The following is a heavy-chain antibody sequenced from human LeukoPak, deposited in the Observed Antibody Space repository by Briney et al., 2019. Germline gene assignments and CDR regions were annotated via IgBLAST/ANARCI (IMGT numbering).Heavy chain of an antibody. J-gene: IGHJ4*02. CDR1: GGSISSSSYY. V-gene: IGHV3-66*01. CDR2: IYSGGST. CDR3: ARDDFDY. Sequence: ETLSLTCTVSGGSISSSSYYWGWIRQPPGKGLEWVSVIYSGGSTYYADSVKGRFTISRDNSKNTLYLQMNSLRAEDTAVYYCARDDFDYWGQGTLVTVSS.